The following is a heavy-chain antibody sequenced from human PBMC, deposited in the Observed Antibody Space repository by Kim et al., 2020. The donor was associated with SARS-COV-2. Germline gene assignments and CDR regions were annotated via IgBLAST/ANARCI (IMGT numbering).Heavy chain of an antibody. CDR3: ARDLDADYDILTGYHSFPQV. CDR1: GGTFSSYA. J-gene: IGHJ4*02. V-gene: IGHV1-69*13. D-gene: IGHD3-9*01. Sequence: SVKVSCKASGGTFSSYAISWVRQAPGQGLEWMGGIIPIFGTANYAQKFQGRVTITADESTSTAYMELSSLRSEDTAVYYCARDLDADYDILTGYHSFPQVWGQGTLVTVSS. CDR2: IIPIFGTA.